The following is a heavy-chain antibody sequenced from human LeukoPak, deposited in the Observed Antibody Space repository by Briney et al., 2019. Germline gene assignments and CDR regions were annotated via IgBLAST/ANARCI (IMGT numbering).Heavy chain of an antibody. V-gene: IGHV4-59*08. D-gene: IGHD3-16*01. J-gene: IGHJ6*03. CDR1: GGSISSYY. CDR3: ARSTWGYYYYMDV. CDR2: IYYSGST. Sequence: KPSETLSLTCTVSGGSISSYYWSWIRQPPGKGLEWIGYIYYSGSTNYNPSLKSRVTISVDTSKNQFSLKLSSVTAADTAVYYCARSTWGYYYYMDVWGKGTTVTVSS.